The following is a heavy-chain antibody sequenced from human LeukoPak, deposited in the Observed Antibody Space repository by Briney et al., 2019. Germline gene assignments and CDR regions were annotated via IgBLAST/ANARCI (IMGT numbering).Heavy chain of an antibody. V-gene: IGHV3-21*01. J-gene: IGHJ4*02. CDR3: ARGLCGGDCYSD. CDR1: GFTFSTYH. CDR2: ISTTSSYI. Sequence: GGSLRLSCAASGFTFSTYHMNWVRQAPGKGLEWVSSISTTSSYIYYSDSARGRFTISRDDAKNPLYLQMNSLRAEDTAVYYCARGLCGGDCYSDWGPGTLVTVSS. D-gene: IGHD2-21*02.